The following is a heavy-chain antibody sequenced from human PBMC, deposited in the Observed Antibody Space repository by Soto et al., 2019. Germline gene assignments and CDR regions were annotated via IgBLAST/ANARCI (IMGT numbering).Heavy chain of an antibody. CDR2: INSDGRST. J-gene: IGHJ6*02. CDR1: GFTLSNLW. V-gene: IGHV3-74*01. CDR3: ARGGRYRENYYFGMDV. D-gene: IGHD1-26*01. Sequence: PGGSLRLSCAASGFTLSNLWMHWVRQAPGKGLEWVSRINSDGRSTSYVDSVKGRFTISRDNANNTLYLEMNSLRAEDTAVYFCARGGRYRENYYFGMDVWGQGTTVTVSS.